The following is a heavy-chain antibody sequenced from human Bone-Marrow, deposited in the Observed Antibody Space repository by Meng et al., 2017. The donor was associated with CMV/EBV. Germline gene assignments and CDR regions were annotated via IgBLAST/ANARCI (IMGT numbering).Heavy chain of an antibody. CDR2: ISYDGSNK. CDR3: ARGSVGLGIAARKTHDSFDI. Sequence: GESLKISCAASRFTFRTYAIHWVRQAPGKGLEWVAVISYDGSNKYYADSVKGRFTISRDNSRNTLYLQMNSLRADDTAVYFCARGSVGLGIAARKTHDSFDIWGQGTMVTVS. D-gene: IGHD6-6*01. J-gene: IGHJ3*02. V-gene: IGHV3-30*04. CDR1: RFTFRTYA.